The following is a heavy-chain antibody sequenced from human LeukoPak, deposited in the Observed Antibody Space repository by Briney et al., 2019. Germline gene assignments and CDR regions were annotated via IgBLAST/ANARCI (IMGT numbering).Heavy chain of an antibody. Sequence: GGSLRLSCAASGFTFSSYAMSWVRQAPGKGLEWVSAISGSGGSTYYADSVKGRFTISRDNAKNSLYLQMNSLRAEDTAVYYCAKVLITVFGVVRYDAFDVWGQGTMVTVSS. CDR1: GFTFSSYA. V-gene: IGHV3-23*01. D-gene: IGHD3-3*01. CDR3: AKVLITVFGVVRYDAFDV. J-gene: IGHJ3*01. CDR2: ISGSGGST.